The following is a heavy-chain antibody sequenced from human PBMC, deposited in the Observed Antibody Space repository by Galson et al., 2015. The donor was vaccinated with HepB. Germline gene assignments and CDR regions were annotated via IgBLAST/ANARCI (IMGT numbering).Heavy chain of an antibody. J-gene: IGHJ6*02. Sequence: SLRLSCAASRFSFSSYGMHWVRQAPGKGLEWVAAIWHDGSNEYYADSVKGRITISRDNSMDTLSLQMNSLRVEDTAVYYCARGSVRSKPYYYGMDVWGQGTTVTVSS. CDR2: IWHDGSNE. V-gene: IGHV3-33*08. CDR3: ARGSVRSKPYYYGMDV. D-gene: IGHD3-10*01. CDR1: RFSFSSYG.